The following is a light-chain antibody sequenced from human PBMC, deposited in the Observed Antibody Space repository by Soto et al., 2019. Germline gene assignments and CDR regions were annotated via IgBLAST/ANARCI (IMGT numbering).Light chain of an antibody. CDR1: STDPATYDL. CDR2: EVA. Sequence: QSVLTQPASVSGSPGQSITISCTGTSTDPATYDLVSWYQQHPGKAPQLIIYEVAKRPSGVSNRFSGSKSGNTASLTISGLQAEDEADYYCSSYTSSTTLVVFGGGTKLTVL. V-gene: IGLV2-14*02. J-gene: IGLJ2*01. CDR3: SSYTSSTTLVV.